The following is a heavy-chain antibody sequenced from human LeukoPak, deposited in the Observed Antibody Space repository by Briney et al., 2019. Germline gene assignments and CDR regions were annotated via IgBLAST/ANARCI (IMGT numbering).Heavy chain of an antibody. J-gene: IGHJ4*02. CDR3: ARHSGHFDNGGHFN. V-gene: IGHV3-53*01. D-gene: IGHD2-21*01. CDR2: TYGRSNT. Sequence: GGSLRLSSAASRFTSCSNYMGWVRQAPGKGPEWVALTYGRSNTYYADSVKGRFTISRDDSENTQDLQMNRLRAEDTAVYYCARHSGHFDNGGHFNWGQGTLVTVSS. CDR1: RFTSCSNY.